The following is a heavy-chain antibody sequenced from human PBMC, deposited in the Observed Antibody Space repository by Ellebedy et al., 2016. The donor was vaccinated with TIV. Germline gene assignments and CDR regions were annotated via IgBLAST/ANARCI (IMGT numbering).Heavy chain of an antibody. CDR3: TADTWDSSGYYYWLKD. J-gene: IGHJ4*02. CDR1: GFAFNNAW. D-gene: IGHD3-22*01. CDR2: IKSQSEGGAT. Sequence: GESLKISXAASGFAFNNAWMRWVRQAPGKGLEWVGRIKSQSEGGATDYAASVKDRFTISRDDSKNMLYLQMNSLKIEDTAVYFCTADTWDSSGYYYWLKDWGQGTLVTVSS. V-gene: IGHV3-15*01.